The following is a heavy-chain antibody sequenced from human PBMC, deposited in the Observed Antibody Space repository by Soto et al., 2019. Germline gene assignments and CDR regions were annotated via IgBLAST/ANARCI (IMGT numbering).Heavy chain of an antibody. CDR3: ARQGWGRDGYKNFDY. D-gene: IGHD5-12*01. Sequence: QLQLQESGPGLVKPSETLSRTCTVSGGSISSSSYYWGWIRQPPGKGPEWIGSIHYSGNTYYNPSLKSRVTISVDPSKNQFSLKLSSVTAADTAVYYCARQGWGRDGYKNFDYWGQGTLVTVSS. CDR2: IHYSGNT. CDR1: GGSISSSSYY. V-gene: IGHV4-39*01. J-gene: IGHJ4*02.